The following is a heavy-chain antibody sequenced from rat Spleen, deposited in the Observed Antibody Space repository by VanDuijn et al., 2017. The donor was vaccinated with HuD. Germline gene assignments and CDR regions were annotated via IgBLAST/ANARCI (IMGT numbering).Heavy chain of an antibody. CDR1: GFSLTSNG. D-gene: IGHD1-1*01. CDR2: IQSGGST. CDR3: ARDPDYSY. Sequence: QVQLKESGPGLVQPSQTLSLTCTVSGFSLTSNGVNWVRQPPGKGLECMGRIQSGGSTDYNSALKSRLSISRDTSKSQVFLKMNSLQTGDTATYYCARDPDYSYWGQGVMVTVSS. J-gene: IGHJ2*01. V-gene: IGHV2-1*01.